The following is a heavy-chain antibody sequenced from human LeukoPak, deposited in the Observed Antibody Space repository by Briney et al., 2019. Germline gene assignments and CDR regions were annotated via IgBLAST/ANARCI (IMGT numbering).Heavy chain of an antibody. V-gene: IGHV4-61*02. CDR3: ARGYRGRFDP. Sequence: SQTLSLTCTVSGGSISSGSYYWSWIRQPAGKGLEWIGRIYTSGSTNYNPSLKSRVTISVDTSKNQFSLKLSSVTAADTAVYYCARGYRGRFDPWGQGTLVTVSS. CDR1: GGSISSGSYY. D-gene: IGHD1-1*01. J-gene: IGHJ5*02. CDR2: IYTSGST.